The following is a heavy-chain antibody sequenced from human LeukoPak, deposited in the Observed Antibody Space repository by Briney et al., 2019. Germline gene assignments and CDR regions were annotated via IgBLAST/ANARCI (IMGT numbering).Heavy chain of an antibody. CDR2: IRYDGSNK. V-gene: IGHV3-30*02. Sequence: GGSLRLSCAASGFTFSSYGMHWVRQAPGKGLEWVAFIRYDGSNKYYADSVKGRFTISRDNAKNSLYLQMNSLRAEDTAVYYCARDPYGSGRTNWFDPWGQGTLVTVSS. J-gene: IGHJ5*02. CDR3: ARDPYGSGRTNWFDP. CDR1: GFTFSSYG. D-gene: IGHD3-10*01.